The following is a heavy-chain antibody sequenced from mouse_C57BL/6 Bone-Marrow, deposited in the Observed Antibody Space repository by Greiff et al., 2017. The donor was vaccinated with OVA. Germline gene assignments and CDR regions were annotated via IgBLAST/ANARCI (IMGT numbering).Heavy chain of an antibody. CDR1: GFTFTSYW. V-gene: IGHV1-64*01. CDR2: IHPNGGST. J-gene: IGHJ2*01. D-gene: IGHD2-3*01. Sequence: VQLQQPGADLVKPGASVKLSCPASGFTFTSYWMHWVQQRPGQGLEWIGMIHPNGGSTNYTEKFKSKATLTVDKSYSTAYMQLSSLTSENSAVYYCSRTEGWLLLDYWGQGTTLTVSS. CDR3: SRTEGWLLLDY.